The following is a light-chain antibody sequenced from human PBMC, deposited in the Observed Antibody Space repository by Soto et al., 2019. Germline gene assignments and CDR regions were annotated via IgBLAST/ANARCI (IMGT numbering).Light chain of an antibody. CDR2: SNN. CDR1: TSNIGSNP. Sequence: QSVLTQPPSASGTPGQRVTISCSGSTSNIGSNPVNWYQQLPGTAPKLLIYSNNQRPSGVPDRFSGSKSGTSASLAISGLQSEDGADYYCAAWDDSLNGVVFGGGTKLTVL. V-gene: IGLV1-44*01. CDR3: AAWDDSLNGVV. J-gene: IGLJ2*01.